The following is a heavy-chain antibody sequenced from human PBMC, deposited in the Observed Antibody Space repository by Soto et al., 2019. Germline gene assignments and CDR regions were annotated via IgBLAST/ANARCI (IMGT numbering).Heavy chain of an antibody. CDR2: IYYSGST. CDR1: GGSISSSSYY. Sequence: NPSETLSLTCTVSGGSISSSSYYWGWIRQPPGKGLEWIGSIYYSGSTYYNPSLKSRVTISVDTSKNQFSLKLSSVTAADTAVYYCATTMDYGDPDYWGQGTLVTVSS. CDR3: ATTMDYGDPDY. J-gene: IGHJ4*02. D-gene: IGHD4-17*01. V-gene: IGHV4-39*01.